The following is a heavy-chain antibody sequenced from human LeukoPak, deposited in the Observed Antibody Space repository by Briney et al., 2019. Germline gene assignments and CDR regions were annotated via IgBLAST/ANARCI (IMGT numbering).Heavy chain of an antibody. CDR1: GFTFTKGW. CDR2: IKSKSDGGTT. CDR3: TTAIDDYSTLWNTKVTN. Sequence: GGSLRLSCTASGFTFTKGWINWVRQAPGKGLEWVGRIKSKSDGGTTDFAAPVQGRFTISRDDSKNTVYLQMNSLKTEDTAVYYCTTAIDDYSTLWNTKVTNWGQGTLVTVSS. V-gene: IGHV3-15*01. J-gene: IGHJ4*02. D-gene: IGHD2/OR15-2a*01.